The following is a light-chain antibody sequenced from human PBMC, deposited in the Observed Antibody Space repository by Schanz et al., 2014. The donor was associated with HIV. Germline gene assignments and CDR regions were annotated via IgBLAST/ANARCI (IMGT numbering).Light chain of an antibody. J-gene: IGLJ2*01. CDR3: AAWDVSLNGPV. CDR2: GNN. Sequence: QSVLTQPPSVSGAPWQRVTISCTGTSSNIGAGYDVHWYQQIPGTAPKLLISGNNNRPSGVPDRFSGSKSGTSASLAITGLQDEDEADYYCAAWDVSLNGPVFGGGTKLTVL. V-gene: IGLV1-40*01. CDR1: SSNIGAGYD.